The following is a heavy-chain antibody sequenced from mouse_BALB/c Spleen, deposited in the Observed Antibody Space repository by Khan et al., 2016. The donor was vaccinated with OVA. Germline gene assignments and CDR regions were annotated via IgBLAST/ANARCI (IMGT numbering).Heavy chain of an antibody. D-gene: IGHD2-4*01. CDR1: GFSLTSYG. Sequence: QVQLKESGPGLVQPSQSLSITCTVSGFSLTSYGVHWVRQSPGKGLEWLGVIWSGGSTDYSAAFISRVNISKDNSKSQAFFKMKSLQANEKGINYCARNYDYDEGLAYGRQGTLVTVSA. J-gene: IGHJ3*01. CDR2: IWSGGST. CDR3: ARNYDYDEGLAY. V-gene: IGHV2-2*02.